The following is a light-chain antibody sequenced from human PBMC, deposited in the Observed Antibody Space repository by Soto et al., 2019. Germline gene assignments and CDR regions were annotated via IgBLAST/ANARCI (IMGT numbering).Light chain of an antibody. CDR1: QSVRSN. CDR2: GAS. CDR3: QQYGTSEII. Sequence: EVEMTQSPATLSVSPGERGTLSCRASQSVRSNLAWFQQKPGQAPRLLIYGASTRATGTPAGFSGSGSGTEFTLTISSLQSEDFAVFFCQQYGTSEIIFGQGTRLEI. J-gene: IGKJ5*01. V-gene: IGKV3-15*01.